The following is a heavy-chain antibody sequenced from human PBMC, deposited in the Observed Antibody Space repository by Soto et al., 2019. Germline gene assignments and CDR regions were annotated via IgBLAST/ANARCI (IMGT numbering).Heavy chain of an antibody. CDR1: GGSISSFY. CDR3: ARDGSGSYSSPFDY. CDR2: ISYTGGT. Sequence: SETLSLTCTVSGGSISSFYWSWIRQPPGKGLEYIGYISYTGGTNYNPSLKSRVTISVDTSKNQFFLKLSSVTAADTAVYYCARDGSGSYSSPFDYWGQGTLVTVSS. J-gene: IGHJ4*02. D-gene: IGHD3-10*01. V-gene: IGHV4-59*01.